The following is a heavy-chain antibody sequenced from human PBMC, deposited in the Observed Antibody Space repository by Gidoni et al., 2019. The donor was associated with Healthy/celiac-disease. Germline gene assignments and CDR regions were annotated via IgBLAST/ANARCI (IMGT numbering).Heavy chain of an antibody. CDR1: GFTFSSYS. D-gene: IGHD3-10*01. Sequence: EVQLVESGGGLVKPGGSLRLSGAASGFTFSSYSMNWVRQAPGKGLGWVSSISSSGSYIYYADSVKGRFTISRDNAKNSLYLQMNSLRAEDTAVYYCARDGPTGQSDYWGQGTLVTVSS. CDR3: ARDGPTGQSDY. J-gene: IGHJ4*02. CDR2: ISSSGSYI. V-gene: IGHV3-21*01.